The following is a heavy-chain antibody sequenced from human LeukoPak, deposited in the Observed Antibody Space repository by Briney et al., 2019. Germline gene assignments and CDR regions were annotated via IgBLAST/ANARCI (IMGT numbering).Heavy chain of an antibody. CDR2: IYYSGST. J-gene: IGHJ5*02. V-gene: IGHV4-39*01. Sequence: PSETLSLTCTVSGGSISSSSYYWGWIRQPPGKGLEWIGSIYYSGSTYYNPSLKSRVTISVDTSKTQFSLKLSSVTAADTAVYYCARQGYDILTGYYVWFDPWGQGTLVTVSS. D-gene: IGHD3-9*01. CDR1: GGSISSSSYY. CDR3: ARQGYDILTGYYVWFDP.